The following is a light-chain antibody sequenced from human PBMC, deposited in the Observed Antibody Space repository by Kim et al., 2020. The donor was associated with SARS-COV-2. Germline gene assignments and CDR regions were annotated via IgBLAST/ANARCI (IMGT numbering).Light chain of an antibody. CDR2: KAS. CDR1: QSISNW. V-gene: IGKV1-5*03. J-gene: IGKJ2*01. Sequence: DIQMTQSPSTLSASVGDRVTITCRASQSISNWLAWYQQKSGKAPKLLIYKASSLESGVPSRFSGSGSGTEFTLTISSLQPDDFATYYCQQYNTYVYTFGQGTKLEI. CDR3: QQYNTYVYT.